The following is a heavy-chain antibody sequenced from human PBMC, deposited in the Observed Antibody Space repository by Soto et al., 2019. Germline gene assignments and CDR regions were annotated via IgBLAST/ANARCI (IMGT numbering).Heavy chain of an antibody. J-gene: IGHJ4*02. CDR1: GGSISSGGYY. CDR2: IYYSGST. D-gene: IGHD6-6*01. CDR3: ARSSIAARDFDY. Sequence: SETLSLTCTVSGGSISSGGYYWSWIRQHPGKGLEWIGYIYYSGSTYYNPSLKSRVTISVDTSKNQFSLKLSSVTAADTAVYDCARSSIAARDFDYWGQGTLVTVSS. V-gene: IGHV4-31*03.